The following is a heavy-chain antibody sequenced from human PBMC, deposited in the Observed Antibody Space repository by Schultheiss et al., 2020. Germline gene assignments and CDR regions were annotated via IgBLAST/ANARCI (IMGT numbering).Heavy chain of an antibody. D-gene: IGHD5-18*01. V-gene: IGHV4-34*01. CDR1: GGSFSGYY. Sequence: SETLSLTCAVYGGSFSGYYWSWIRQPPGKGLEWIGEINHSGSTNYNPSLKSRVTISVDTSKNQFSLKLTSVTAADTTVYYCARGSGFRYGRYSFDYWGQGTLVTVSS. CDR2: INHSGST. CDR3: ARGSGFRYGRYSFDY. J-gene: IGHJ4*02.